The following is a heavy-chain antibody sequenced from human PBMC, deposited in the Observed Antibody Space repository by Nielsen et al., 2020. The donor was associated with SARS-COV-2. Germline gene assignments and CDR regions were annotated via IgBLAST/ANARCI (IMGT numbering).Heavy chain of an antibody. CDR2: IRPDGTGA. J-gene: IGHJ4*02. Sequence: GGPLRLSCAASGFTFSASWMAWVRQAPGKGLEWLSNIRPDGTGANYVDSVKGRFTISRDNAKNLLYLQMGSLRADDTAVYFCKSEGNWGQGTLVTVSS. CDR3: KSEGN. CDR1: GFTFSASW. V-gene: IGHV3-7*03.